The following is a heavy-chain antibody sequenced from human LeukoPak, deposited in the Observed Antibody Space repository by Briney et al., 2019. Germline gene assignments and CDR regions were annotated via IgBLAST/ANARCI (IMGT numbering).Heavy chain of an antibody. D-gene: IGHD4-17*01. V-gene: IGHV4-34*01. CDR3: ARIDYGDYLAAAPDY. J-gene: IGHJ4*02. CDR2: INHSGST. Sequence: KASETLSLTCAVYGGSFSGYYWSWIRHPPGKGLEWIGEINHSGSTNYNPSLKSRVTISVDTSKNQFSLKLSSVTAADTAVYYCARIDYGDYLAAAPDYWGQGTLVTVSP. CDR1: GGSFSGYY.